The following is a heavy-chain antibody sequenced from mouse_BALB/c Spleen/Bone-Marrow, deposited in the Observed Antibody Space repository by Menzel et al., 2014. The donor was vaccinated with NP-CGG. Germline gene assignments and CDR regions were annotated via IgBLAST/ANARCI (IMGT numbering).Heavy chain of an antibody. V-gene: IGHV1-69*02. CDR1: GYTFTSYW. CDR2: IYPSDSYT. CDR3: TRSGGYYFDY. J-gene: IGHJ2*01. Sequence: QVQLQQSGAELVRPGASVKLSCKASGYTFTSYWINWVKQRPGQGLEWIGNIYPSDSYTNYNQKFKDKATLTVDKSSSTAYMLLSSPTSEDSAVYYCTRSGGYYFDYWGQGTTLTVSS.